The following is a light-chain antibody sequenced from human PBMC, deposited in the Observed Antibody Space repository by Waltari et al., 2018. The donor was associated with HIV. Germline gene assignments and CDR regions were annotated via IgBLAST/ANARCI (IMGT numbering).Light chain of an antibody. CDR1: SSDVGSSNL. V-gene: IGLV2-23*02. Sequence: SALTQPASVSGSPGQSITISCTGTSSDVGSSNLVSWYQQHPGKAPKLMIYEVGKRPAGGSNRFSGSKSGNTASLTISGLQAEDEADYYCCSYAGRSTWVFGGGTKLTVL. CDR2: EVG. CDR3: CSYAGRSTWV. J-gene: IGLJ3*02.